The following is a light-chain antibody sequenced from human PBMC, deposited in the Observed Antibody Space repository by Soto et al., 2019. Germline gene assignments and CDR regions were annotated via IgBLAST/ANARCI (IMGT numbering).Light chain of an antibody. V-gene: IGKV1-39*01. CDR1: QSISSY. Sequence: DIQMTQSPSSLSASVGDRVTITCRASQSISSYLNWYQRKPGNAPKLLIYAASSLQSGVPSRFSGSGSGTDFTLTISSLQPEDFATYYCQQSYSTPRTFGQGTRLEI. CDR2: AAS. J-gene: IGKJ5*01. CDR3: QQSYSTPRT.